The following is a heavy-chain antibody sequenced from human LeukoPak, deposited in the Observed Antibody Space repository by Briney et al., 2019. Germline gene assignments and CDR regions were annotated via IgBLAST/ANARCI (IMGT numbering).Heavy chain of an antibody. D-gene: IGHD3-3*01. V-gene: IGHV3-23*01. Sequence: GGSLRLSCAASGFTFSSYAMSWVRQAPGKGLEWVSGISGSATSTYYADSVKGRFTISTDKSKNTLYLQMNSLRAEDTAVYYCAKWGFLEWLLSMFDYWGQGTLVTVSS. CDR3: AKWGFLEWLLSMFDY. J-gene: IGHJ4*02. CDR2: ISGSATST. CDR1: GFTFSSYA.